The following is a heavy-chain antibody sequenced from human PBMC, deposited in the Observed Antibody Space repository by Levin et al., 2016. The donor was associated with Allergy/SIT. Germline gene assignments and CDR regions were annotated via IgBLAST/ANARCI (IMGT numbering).Heavy chain of an antibody. J-gene: IGHJ4*02. CDR3: ARTYYDILTGYYPFDY. V-gene: IGHV1-69*04. CDR1: GGTFSSYA. CDR2: IIPILGIA. Sequence: SVKVSCKASGGTFSSYAISWVRQAPGQGLEWMGRIIPILGIANYAQKFQGRVTITADKSTSTAYMELSSLRSEDTAVYYCARTYYDILTGYYPFDYWGQGTLVTVSS. D-gene: IGHD3-9*01.